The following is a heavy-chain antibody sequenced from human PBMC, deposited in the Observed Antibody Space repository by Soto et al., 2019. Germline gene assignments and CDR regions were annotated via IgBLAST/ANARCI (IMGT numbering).Heavy chain of an antibody. D-gene: IGHD3-16*01. V-gene: IGHV3-23*01. Sequence: GGSLRLSCAASGFTFSSYAMSWVRQAPGKGLEWVSIISGDGGSTYYAGSVKGRFTISRDNSKNTLYLQMNSLRAEDTAVYYCAKEYYDYVWGSSHAFDIWGQGTMVTVSS. CDR1: GFTFSSYA. CDR2: ISGDGGST. CDR3: AKEYYDYVWGSSHAFDI. J-gene: IGHJ3*02.